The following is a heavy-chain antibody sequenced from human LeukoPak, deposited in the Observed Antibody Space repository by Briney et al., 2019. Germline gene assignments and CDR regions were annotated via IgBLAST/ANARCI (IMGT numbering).Heavy chain of an antibody. V-gene: IGHV4-38-2*02. D-gene: IGHD6-13*01. CDR2: IYHSGST. CDR3: ARDRGQQLGLEYYFDY. J-gene: IGHJ4*02. CDR1: GYSISSGYY. Sequence: PSETLSLTCAVSGYSISSGYYWSWIRQPPGKGLEWIGSIYHSGSTYYNPSLKSRVTISVDTSKNQFSLKLSSVTAADTAVYYCARDRGQQLGLEYYFDYWGQGTLVTVSS.